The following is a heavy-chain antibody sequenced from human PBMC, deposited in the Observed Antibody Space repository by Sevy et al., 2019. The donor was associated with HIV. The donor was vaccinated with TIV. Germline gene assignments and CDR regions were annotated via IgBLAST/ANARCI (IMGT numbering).Heavy chain of an antibody. CDR1: GFTFNSYW. J-gene: IGHJ6*02. CDR2: IKQDGSEK. V-gene: IGHV3-7*01. Sequence: GGSLRLSCAASGFTFNSYWMSWVRQAPGKGLEWVANIKQDGSEKYYVDSVKGRFTISRDKSQNSLCLQMNTLRAEDTAVYYCAREGSPYDTYYYYYGMDVWGQGTTVTVSS. D-gene: IGHD5-12*01. CDR3: AREGSPYDTYYYYYGMDV.